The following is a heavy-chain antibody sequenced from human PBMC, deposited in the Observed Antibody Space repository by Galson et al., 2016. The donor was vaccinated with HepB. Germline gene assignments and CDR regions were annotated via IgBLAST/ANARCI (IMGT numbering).Heavy chain of an antibody. V-gene: IGHV6-1*01. Sequence: CAISGDSVYNNGAAWVWIRQSPSRGLEWLGRTFYRSTWENHYAGSVKHRITISPDTSRNQFSLHLNSVTPEDTALYHCARAVMLGRGMDVWGQGTTVTVSS. CDR3: ARAVMLGRGMDV. CDR2: TFYRSTWEN. J-gene: IGHJ6*02. D-gene: IGHD3-10*01. CDR1: GDSVYNNGAA.